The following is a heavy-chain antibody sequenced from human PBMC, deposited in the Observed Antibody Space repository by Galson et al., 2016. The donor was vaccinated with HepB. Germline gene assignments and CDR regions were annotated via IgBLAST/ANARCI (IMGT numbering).Heavy chain of an antibody. CDR2: IIPVFGRA. J-gene: IGHJ1*01. CDR3: ATAGGGEMHVWTGEH. Sequence: SVKVSCKASGGTFSTCGLSWVRQAPGQGLEWMGGIIPVFGRANYAQKFQGRVTITADESTTTGYMELSSLRSDDTAVYYCATAGGGEMHVWTGEHWGQGTLVIVSS. V-gene: IGHV1-69*13. CDR1: GGTFSTCG. D-gene: IGHD3-16*01.